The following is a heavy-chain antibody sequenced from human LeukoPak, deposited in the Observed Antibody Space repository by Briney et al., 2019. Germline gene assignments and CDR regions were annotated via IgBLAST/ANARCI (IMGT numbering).Heavy chain of an antibody. D-gene: IGHD3-3*01. J-gene: IGHJ4*02. CDR2: IYTSGST. CDR1: GGSTSSGSYY. CDR3: ARAAVAIFGVVTTAKIDY. V-gene: IGHV4-61*02. Sequence: SQTLSLTCTVSGGSTSSGSYYWSWIRQPAGKGLEWIGRIYTSGSTNYNPSLKSRVTISVDTSKNQFSLKLSSVTAADTAVYYCARAAVAIFGVVTTAKIDYWGQGTLVTVSS.